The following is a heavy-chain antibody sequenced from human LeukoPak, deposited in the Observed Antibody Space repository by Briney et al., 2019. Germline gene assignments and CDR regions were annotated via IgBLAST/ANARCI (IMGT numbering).Heavy chain of an antibody. CDR2: INPTGGST. D-gene: IGHD3-22*01. Sequence: ASVKVSCKASGYTFTSYYMHWVRQAPGEGLEWMGIINPTGGSTSYAQKFQGRVTMTRDTSTSTVYMELSSLRSEDTAVYYCAGDSYYYDSSGHLLDVWGKGTTVTISS. CDR3: AGDSYYYDSSGHLLDV. V-gene: IGHV1-46*01. J-gene: IGHJ6*03. CDR1: GYTFTSYY.